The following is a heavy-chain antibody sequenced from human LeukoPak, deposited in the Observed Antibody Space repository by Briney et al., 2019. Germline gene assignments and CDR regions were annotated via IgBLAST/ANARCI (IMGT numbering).Heavy chain of an antibody. Sequence: GGPLRLSCEASTFTFSTYWMHWVRQAPGKGLVWVSYINGDGSTTNYADSVKGRLTISRDNAKNTLYLQMNSLRAEDTAVYYCATGSGSYYDSWGLGTLVTVSS. J-gene: IGHJ4*02. CDR3: ATGSGSYYDS. V-gene: IGHV3-74*01. CDR2: INGDGSTT. D-gene: IGHD3-10*01. CDR1: TFTFSTYW.